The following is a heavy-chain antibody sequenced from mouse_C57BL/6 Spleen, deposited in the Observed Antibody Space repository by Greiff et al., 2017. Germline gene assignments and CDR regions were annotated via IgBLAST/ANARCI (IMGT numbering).Heavy chain of an antibody. CDR2: IDPSDSYT. CDR1: GYTFTSYW. D-gene: IGHD1-1*01. CDR3: ARGGYYYGSSYEKSFDY. J-gene: IGHJ2*01. V-gene: IGHV1-50*01. Sequence: QVQLQQPGAELVKPGASVKLSCKASGYTFTSYWMRWVKQRPGQGLEWIGEIDPSDSYTNYNQKFKGKATLTVDTSSSTAYMQLSSLTSEDSAVYYCARGGYYYGSSYEKSFDYWGQGTTLTVSS.